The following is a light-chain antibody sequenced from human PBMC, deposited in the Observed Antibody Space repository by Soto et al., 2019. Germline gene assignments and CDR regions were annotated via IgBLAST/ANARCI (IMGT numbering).Light chain of an antibody. CDR1: QSIGSN. J-gene: IGKJ2*01. CDR3: KQYNNWPPYT. Sequence: EVVMTQSPATLSASPGERVIVSCRASQSIGSNLAWYQQRPGQAPRPLMYGASTRATETPARFSGSGSATDFTLTISSLQSDDLAVYYCKQYNNWPPYTFGQGTKLEIK. V-gene: IGKV3-15*01. CDR2: GAS.